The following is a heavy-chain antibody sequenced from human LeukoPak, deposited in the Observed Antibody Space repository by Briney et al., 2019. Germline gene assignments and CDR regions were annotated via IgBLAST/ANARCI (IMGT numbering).Heavy chain of an antibody. CDR3: ARQPIILRRHYYYYMDV. Sequence: PSETLSLTCAVYGGSFSGYYWSWIRQPPGKGLGWIGEINHSGSTNYNPSLKSRVTISVDTSKNQFSLKLSSVTAADTAVYYCARQPIILRRHYYYYMDVWGKGTTVTISS. J-gene: IGHJ6*03. D-gene: IGHD2/OR15-2a*01. CDR1: GGSFSGYY. V-gene: IGHV4-34*01. CDR2: INHSGST.